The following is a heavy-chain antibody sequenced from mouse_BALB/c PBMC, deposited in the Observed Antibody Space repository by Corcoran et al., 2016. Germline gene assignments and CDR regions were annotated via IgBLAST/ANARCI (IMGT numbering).Heavy chain of an antibody. CDR3: ARGSSGYDY. CDR1: GYTFTNYG. V-gene: IGHV9-1*02. CDR2: INTYTGEP. Sequence: QIQLVQSGPELKKPGETVKISCKASGYTFTNYGMNWVKQAPGKGLKWMGWINTYTGEPTYADDFKGRFAFSLETSAITAYLQINNLKNEDMATYFCARGSSGYDYWGQGTTLTVSS. D-gene: IGHD3-1*01. J-gene: IGHJ2*01.